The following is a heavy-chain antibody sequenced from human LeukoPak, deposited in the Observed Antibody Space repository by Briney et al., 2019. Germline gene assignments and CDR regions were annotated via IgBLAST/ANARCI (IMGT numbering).Heavy chain of an antibody. CDR1: GGSISSYY. J-gene: IGHJ3*02. CDR2: IYYSGST. D-gene: IGHD4-17*01. CDR3: ARSTDYGDYHDAFDI. V-gene: IGHV4-59*08. Sequence: SETLSLTCTVSGGSISSYYWSWIRQPPGKGLEWIGYIYYSGSTNYNPSLKSRVTISVDTSKNQFSLKLSSVTAADTAVYYCARSTDYGDYHDAFDIWGQGTMVTVSS.